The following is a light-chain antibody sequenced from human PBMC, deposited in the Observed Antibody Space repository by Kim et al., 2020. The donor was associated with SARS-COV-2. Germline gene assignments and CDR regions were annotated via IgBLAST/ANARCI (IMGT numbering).Light chain of an antibody. CDR1: ESISRPF. CDR2: GAS. Sequence: EIVLTQSPGTLTLSPGERVTLSCRASESISRPFLAWYQHKPAQAPRLLIYGASNRATGIPDRFSGSGSGTDFTLTISRLEPDDFAVYYCQQYGSSPPWTFGQGTKVEIK. V-gene: IGKV3-20*01. J-gene: IGKJ1*01. CDR3: QQYGSSPPWT.